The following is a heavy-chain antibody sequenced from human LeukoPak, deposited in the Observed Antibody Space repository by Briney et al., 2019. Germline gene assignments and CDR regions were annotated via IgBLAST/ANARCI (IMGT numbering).Heavy chain of an antibody. CDR2: IYYSGST. CDR3: ARDLFGYSSGWNNAFDI. Sequence: SETPSLTCTVSGGSISSYYWSWIRQPPGKGLEWIGYIYYSGSTNYNPSLKSRVIISVDTSKNQISLKLSSVTAADTAVYYCARDLFGYSSGWNNAFDIWGQGTMVTVSS. CDR1: GGSISSYY. J-gene: IGHJ3*02. V-gene: IGHV4-59*01. D-gene: IGHD6-19*01.